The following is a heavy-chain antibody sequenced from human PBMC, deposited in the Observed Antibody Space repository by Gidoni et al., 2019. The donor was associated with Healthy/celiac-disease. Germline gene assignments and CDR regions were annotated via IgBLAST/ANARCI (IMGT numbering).Heavy chain of an antibody. D-gene: IGHD1-7*01. CDR3: AHSNVGGTGTTSGWFDP. Sequence: ITLKESGPTLVKPTQTLTLTCTFSGFSLSTSGVGVGWIRQPPGKALEWLALIYWDDDKRYSPSLKSRLTITKDTSKTQVVLTMTNMDPVDTATYYCAHSNVGGTGTTSGWFDPWGQGTLVTVSS. CDR1: GFSLSTSGVG. V-gene: IGHV2-5*02. CDR2: IYWDDDK. J-gene: IGHJ5*02.